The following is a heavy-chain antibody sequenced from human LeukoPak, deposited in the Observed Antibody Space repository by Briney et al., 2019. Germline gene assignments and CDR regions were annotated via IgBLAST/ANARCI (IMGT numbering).Heavy chain of an antibody. CDR2: IYYSRST. CDR1: GGSISSGDYY. D-gene: IGHD2-2*01. J-gene: IGHJ6*03. CDR3: ARGAGGPAAIAGYYYYYYMDV. Sequence: SETLSLTCTVSGGSISSGDYYWSWIRQPPGKGLEWIGYIYYSRSTYYNPSLKSRVTISVDTSKNQFSLKLSSVTAADTAVYYCARGAGGPAAIAGYYYYYYMDVWGKGTTVTVSS. V-gene: IGHV4-30-4*08.